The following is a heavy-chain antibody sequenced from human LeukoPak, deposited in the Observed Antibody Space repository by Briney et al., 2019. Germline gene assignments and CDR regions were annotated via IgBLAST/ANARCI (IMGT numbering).Heavy chain of an antibody. J-gene: IGHJ4*02. Sequence: SVKVSCKSSGGTFSSYAVSWVRQAPGQGLEWMGGIIPIFGTAHSAQKFQGRFTISTDDTASTAFIELSSLRSEDTAVYYCVRGTGYSHGPGHWGQGTLVTVSS. V-gene: IGHV1-69*05. CDR3: VRGTGYSHGPGH. CDR1: GGTFSSYA. CDR2: IIPIFGTA. D-gene: IGHD5-18*01.